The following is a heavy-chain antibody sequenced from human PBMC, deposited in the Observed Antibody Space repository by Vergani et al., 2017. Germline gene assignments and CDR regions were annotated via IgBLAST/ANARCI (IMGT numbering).Heavy chain of an antibody. D-gene: IGHD3-10*01. CDR3: AGYEGSGKTRSHQNYYYGMDV. Sequence: QVQLVQSGAEVKKPGSSVKVSCKASGGTFSSYAISWVRQAPGQGLEWMGRIIPIFGTANYAQQFQGRVTITADESTSTAYMELSSLRSEDTAVYYCAGYEGSGKTRSHQNYYYGMDVWGQGTTVTVSS. CDR1: GGTFSSYA. V-gene: IGHV1-69*18. CDR2: IIPIFGTA. J-gene: IGHJ6*02.